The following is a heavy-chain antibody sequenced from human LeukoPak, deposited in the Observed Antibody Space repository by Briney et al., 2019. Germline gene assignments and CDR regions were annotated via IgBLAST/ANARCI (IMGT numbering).Heavy chain of an antibody. V-gene: IGHV1-2*04. CDR1: GYTFTGYY. CDR2: INPNSGGT. CDR3: ARGLEWFFYYFDY. D-gene: IGHD3-3*01. J-gene: IGHJ4*02. Sequence: ASVKVSCKASGYTFTGYYMHWVRQAPGQGLEWMGWINPNSGGTNYAQKFQGWVTMTRDTSISTAYMELSSLRSEDTAVYYCARGLEWFFYYFDYWGQGTLVTVSS.